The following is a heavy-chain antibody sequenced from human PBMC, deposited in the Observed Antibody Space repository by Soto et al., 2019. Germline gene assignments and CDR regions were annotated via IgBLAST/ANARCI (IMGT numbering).Heavy chain of an antibody. V-gene: IGHV5-10-1*01. CDR2: IDPSDFYT. CDR3: ARRGGFGELLSP. D-gene: IGHD3-10*01. CDR1: GYKFSTYW. Sequence: EVQLVQSGAEVKKPGESLRISCKGSGYKFSTYWITWVRQMPGKGLEWMGKIDPSDFYTKYSPSFEGHVTISVNKSISTAYLQWRSLKASDSAMYYCARRGGFGELLSPWGQGTLVTVSS. J-gene: IGHJ5*02.